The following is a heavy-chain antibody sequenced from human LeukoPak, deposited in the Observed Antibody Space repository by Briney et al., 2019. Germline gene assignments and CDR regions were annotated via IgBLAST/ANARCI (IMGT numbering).Heavy chain of an antibody. V-gene: IGHV1-18*01. J-gene: IGHJ3*02. D-gene: IGHD2-15*01. Sequence: ASVKVSCKASGYTFTSYAMNWVRQAPGQGLEWMGWISAYNGNTNYAQKLQGRVTMTTDTSTSTAYMELRSLRSDDTAVYYCARDHDCSGCNSDSSDAFDIWGQGTMVTVSS. CDR1: GYTFTSYA. CDR3: ARDHDCSGCNSDSSDAFDI. CDR2: ISAYNGNT.